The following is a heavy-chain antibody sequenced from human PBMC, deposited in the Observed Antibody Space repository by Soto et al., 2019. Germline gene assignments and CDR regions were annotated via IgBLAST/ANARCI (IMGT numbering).Heavy chain of an antibody. CDR3: ARVNYGNYAIDY. Sequence: PSETLSLTCPVSSGSLSTARSYWSWIRQPPGKGLGGIGYIYYSGSTNYSPSLKSRVTISGDRSKTQFSLKLSSVPAADPAMYYCARVNYGNYAIDYWGQGPLVTVSS. CDR1: SGSLSTARSY. V-gene: IGHV4-61*01. D-gene: IGHD4-17*01. J-gene: IGHJ4*02. CDR2: IYYSGST.